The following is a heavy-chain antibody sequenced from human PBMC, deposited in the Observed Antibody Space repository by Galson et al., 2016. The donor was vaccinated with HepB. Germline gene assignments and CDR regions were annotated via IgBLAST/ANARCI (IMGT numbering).Heavy chain of an antibody. CDR1: GYTLSEVA. CDR2: FDPEDGET. Sequence: SVKVSCKVPGYTLSEVAMHWVRQAPGKGLEWMGGFDPEDGETIYAQKFQDRVTMTGDTSTDTAYMEIRSLRSEDTAVYYCATDIDRRGYCTSTTCYGYWGQGTLVTVSS. J-gene: IGHJ4*02. V-gene: IGHV1-24*01. CDR3: ATDIDRRGYCTSTTCYGY. D-gene: IGHD2-2*01.